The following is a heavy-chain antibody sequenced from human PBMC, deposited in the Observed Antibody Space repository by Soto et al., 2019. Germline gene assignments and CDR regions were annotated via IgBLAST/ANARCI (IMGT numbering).Heavy chain of an antibody. J-gene: IGHJ5*02. CDR3: AGDGVRNGAYNGWLDP. CDR2: IKQDGREK. Sequence: DVQLVESGGELVQPGGSLRLSCAASGFSFSSYWMTWVRQAPGKGLEWVANIKQDGREKYYVASVKGRFTISRDNGKNLLLLQMDSLTPDDTAVYYCAGDGVRNGAYNGWLDPWGQGTLVTVSS. CDR1: GFSFSSYW. D-gene: IGHD3-16*01. V-gene: IGHV3-7*03.